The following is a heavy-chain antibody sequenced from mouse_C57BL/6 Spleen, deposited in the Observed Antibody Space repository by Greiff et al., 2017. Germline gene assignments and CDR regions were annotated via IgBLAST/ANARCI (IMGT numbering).Heavy chain of an antibody. CDR3: ARGGLMDYGSSPYFDY. CDR1: GYTFTSYW. D-gene: IGHD1-1*01. CDR2: IDPSDSYT. Sequence: VQLQQPGAELVKPGASVKLSCKASGYTFTSYWMQWVKQRPGQGLEWIGEIDPSDSYTNYNQKFTGKATLTVDTSSSTAYMQLSSLTSEDSAVYYCARGGLMDYGSSPYFDYWGQGTTLTVSS. V-gene: IGHV1-50*01. J-gene: IGHJ2*01.